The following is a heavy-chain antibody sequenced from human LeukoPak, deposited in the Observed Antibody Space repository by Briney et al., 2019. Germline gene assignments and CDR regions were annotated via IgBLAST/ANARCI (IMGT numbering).Heavy chain of an antibody. V-gene: IGHV1-46*01. CDR3: ARHCSSTSCLHGRLDY. Sequence: ASVKVSCKASGYTFTSYYMHWVRQAPGQGLEWMGIINPSGGSTSYAQKFQGRGTMTRDTSTRTVYMELSRLRSEGPAVYYCARHCSSTSCLHGRLDYWGQGTLVTVSS. D-gene: IGHD2-2*01. CDR2: INPSGGST. CDR1: GYTFTSYY. J-gene: IGHJ4*02.